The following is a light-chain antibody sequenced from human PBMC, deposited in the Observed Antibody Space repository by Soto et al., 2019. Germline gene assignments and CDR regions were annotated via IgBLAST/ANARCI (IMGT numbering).Light chain of an antibody. V-gene: IGLV1-40*01. Sequence: QSVLTQPPSVSGAPGQRVTLSCTGNSSNLGAGYDVHWYQQLPGAAPKLVIFGNRNRPSGVSNRFSGSKSGNTASLTISGLQAEDEADYYCSSYTSSSTLVFGGGTKVTVL. J-gene: IGLJ2*01. CDR2: GNR. CDR1: SSNLGAGYD. CDR3: SSYTSSSTLV.